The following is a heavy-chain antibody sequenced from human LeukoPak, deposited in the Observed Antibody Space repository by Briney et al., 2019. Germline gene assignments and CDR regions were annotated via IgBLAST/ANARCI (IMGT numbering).Heavy chain of an antibody. V-gene: IGHV4-34*01. CDR3: ARGKITMVRGVMSWYYYGMDV. Sequence: SETPSLPCPFYCGSFSGYYWSWIPQPPRKGPGGVWGIKHNGNTNYNPSLKSRVTISVDTSKNQFSLKLSSVTAADTAVYYCARGKITMVRGVMSWYYYGMDVWGQGTTVTVSS. D-gene: IGHD3-10*01. CDR2: IKHNGNT. CDR1: CGSFSGYY. J-gene: IGHJ6*02.